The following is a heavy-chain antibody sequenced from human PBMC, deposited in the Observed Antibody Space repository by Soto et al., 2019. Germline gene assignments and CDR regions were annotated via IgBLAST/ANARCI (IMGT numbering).Heavy chain of an antibody. CDR1: GFTFSSYG. Sequence: SLRLSCAASGFTFSSYGMHWVRQAPGKGLVWVAVISYYVSNKYYADSVKGRFSISRDNSKNTLYLQMNSLRAEDTAVYYCAKEILWFGEEGGMDVWGQGTTVTVSS. D-gene: IGHD3-10*01. CDR2: ISYYVSNK. V-gene: IGHV3-30*18. J-gene: IGHJ6*02. CDR3: AKEILWFGEEGGMDV.